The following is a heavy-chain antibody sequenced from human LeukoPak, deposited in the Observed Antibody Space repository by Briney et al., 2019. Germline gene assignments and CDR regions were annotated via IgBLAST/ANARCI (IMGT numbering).Heavy chain of an antibody. Sequence: GGPLSLSCAAPGFTFSSYAMHWVRQAPGKGLGWVAVISYDGSKKYYADSVKGRFTISRDNSKNTLYLQMNSLRAEDTALYYCAREGTGDLVWSYHFDYWGQGTLVTVSS. V-gene: IGHV3-30-3*01. J-gene: IGHJ4*02. CDR2: ISYDGSKK. D-gene: IGHD7-27*01. CDR1: GFTFSSYA. CDR3: AREGTGDLVWSYHFDY.